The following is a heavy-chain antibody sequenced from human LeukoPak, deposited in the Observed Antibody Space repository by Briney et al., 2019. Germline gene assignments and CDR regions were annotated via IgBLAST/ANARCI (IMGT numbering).Heavy chain of an antibody. V-gene: IGHV3-21*01. J-gene: IGHJ4*02. Sequence: GGSLRLSCAASGFTFSSYEMNWVRQAPGKGLEWVSYISSSNSYIYYADSVKGRFTISRDNAKNSLYLQMNSLRAEDTAVYYCARVRSGWYVDYWGQGTLVTVSS. CDR3: ARVRSGWYVDY. D-gene: IGHD6-19*01. CDR1: GFTFSSYE. CDR2: ISSSNSYI.